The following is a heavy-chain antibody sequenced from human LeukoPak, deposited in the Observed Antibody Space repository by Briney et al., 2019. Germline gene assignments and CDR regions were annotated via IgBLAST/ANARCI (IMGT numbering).Heavy chain of an antibody. J-gene: IGHJ4*02. CDR1: NGSISDDY. Sequence: PSETLSLTCIISNGSISDDYWSWIRQPPGKGLEWIGYIYYSGSTYYNPSLKSRVTISVDTSKNQFSLKLSSVTAADTAVYYCARDTSFTVGATPYYFDYWGQGTLVTVSS. CDR3: ARDTSFTVGATPYYFDY. V-gene: IGHV4-59*04. D-gene: IGHD1-26*01. CDR2: IYYSGST.